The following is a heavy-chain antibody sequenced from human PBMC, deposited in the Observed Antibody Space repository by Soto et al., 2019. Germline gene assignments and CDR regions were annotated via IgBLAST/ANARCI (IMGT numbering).Heavy chain of an antibody. CDR3: ARSFYGYGDDAVYYYGMDV. D-gene: IGHD5-12*01. V-gene: IGHV1-18*04. CDR2: ISAYNGNT. CDR1: GYTFTSYG. J-gene: IGHJ6*04. Sequence: QVQLVQSGAEVKKPGASVKVSCKASGYTFTSYGISWVRQAPGQGLEWMGWISAYNGNTNYAQKLQGRVTMTTDTSTSTAYMELRSLRSDDTAGYYCARSFYGYGDDAVYYYGMDVWSKGTTVTVSS.